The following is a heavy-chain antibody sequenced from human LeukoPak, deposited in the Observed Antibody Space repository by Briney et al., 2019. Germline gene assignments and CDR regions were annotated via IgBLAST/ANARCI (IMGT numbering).Heavy chain of an antibody. J-gene: IGHJ4*02. CDR3: AKRGVVVRVVLVGFHKEAYYFDS. CDR2: VSDSGGRT. Sequence: GGSLRLSCAASGFTVSSSDMSWVRQAPGKGLEWVAGVSDSGGRTNYADSVKGRFTISRDNSRNTLYLQMNSLRAEDTAVYFCAKRGVVVRVVLVGFHKEAYYFDSWGQGALVTVSS. D-gene: IGHD3-10*01. CDR1: GFTVSSSD. V-gene: IGHV3-23*01.